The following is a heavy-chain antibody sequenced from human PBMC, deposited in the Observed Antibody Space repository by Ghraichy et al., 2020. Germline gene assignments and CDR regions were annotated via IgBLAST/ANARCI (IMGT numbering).Heavy chain of an antibody. CDR1: GFTFSSYW. J-gene: IGHJ6*02. CDR2: INSDGSST. CDR3: AREGPYYYGMDV. Sequence: GGSLRLSCAASGFTFSSYWMHWVRQAPGKGLVWVSRINSDGSSTSYADSVKGRFTISRDNAKNTLYLQMNSLRAEDTAVYYCAREGPYYYGMDVWGQGTTGTASS. V-gene: IGHV3-74*01.